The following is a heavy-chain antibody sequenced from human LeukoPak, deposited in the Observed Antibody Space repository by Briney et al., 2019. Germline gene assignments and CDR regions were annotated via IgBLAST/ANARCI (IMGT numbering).Heavy chain of an antibody. CDR2: ISSSGSTI. CDR1: GFTFSGNY. CDR3: TTGPHSSSYYNPMGYSDF. Sequence: GGSLRLSCATSGFTFSGNYMNWVRQAPGKGLEWVSYISSSGSTIYYADSVKGRFTISRDNAKNSLYLQMNSLRAEDTAVYYCTTGPHSSSYYNPMGYSDFWGQGTPVIVSS. V-gene: IGHV3-48*04. D-gene: IGHD6-13*01. J-gene: IGHJ4*02.